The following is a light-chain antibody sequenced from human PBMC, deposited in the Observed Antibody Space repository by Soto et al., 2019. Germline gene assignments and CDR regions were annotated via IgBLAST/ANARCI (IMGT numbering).Light chain of an antibody. CDR3: MQTLQTPLT. Sequence: DIVMTQSPFSLPVTPGEPASISCRSSRSLYNSGYNYLDWYLQKTGQPPQLLIYFASNRASVVPDMFSGRGSGTDFTLEISKVEAEDLGFYYCMQTLQTPLTVGGGTTVEI. CDR1: RSLYNSGYNY. J-gene: IGKJ4*01. V-gene: IGKV2-28*01. CDR2: FAS.